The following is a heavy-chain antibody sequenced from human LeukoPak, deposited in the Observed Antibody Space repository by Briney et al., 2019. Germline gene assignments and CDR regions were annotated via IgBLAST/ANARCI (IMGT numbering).Heavy chain of an antibody. J-gene: IGHJ6*03. CDR3: AIAYCGGDCYSPYFHYMDV. CDR1: GGSISSYY. D-gene: IGHD2-21*01. Sequence: PSETLSLTCTVSGGSISSYYWSWHRQPAGKGLEWIGRIYTSGSTNYNPSLKSRVTMSVDTSKNQFSLKLSSVTAADTAVYYCAIAYCGGDCYSPYFHYMDVWGKGTTVTVSS. V-gene: IGHV4-4*07. CDR2: IYTSGST.